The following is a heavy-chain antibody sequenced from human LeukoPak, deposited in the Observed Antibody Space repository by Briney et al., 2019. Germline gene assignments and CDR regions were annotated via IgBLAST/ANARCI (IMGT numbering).Heavy chain of an antibody. J-gene: IGHJ4*02. CDR3: ARVSSSSSKYYFDY. D-gene: IGHD6-6*01. CDR1: GFTVSSNY. V-gene: IGHV3-66*01. Sequence: GGSLRLSCAASGFTVSSNYMSWVRQSPGKGLEWVSDIYSGGSTYYADSVKGRFTISRDNSKNTLYFQMNSLRAEDTAVYYCARVSSSSSKYYFDYWGQGTLVTVSS. CDR2: IYSGGST.